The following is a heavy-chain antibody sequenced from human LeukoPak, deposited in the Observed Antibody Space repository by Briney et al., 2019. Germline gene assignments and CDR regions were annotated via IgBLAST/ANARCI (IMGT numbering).Heavy chain of an antibody. CDR1: GCSISSSSYY. CDR3: ALELYNWNEEIYYYYGMDV. D-gene: IGHD1-20*01. Sequence: PSETLSLTCTVSGCSISSSSYYWGWIRQPPGKGLEWIGSIYYSGSTFYNPSLKGRVTISVDTSKNQFSLKLSSVTAADTAVYYCALELYNWNEEIYYYYGMDVWGQGTTVTVSS. V-gene: IGHV4-39*01. J-gene: IGHJ6*02. CDR2: IYYSGST.